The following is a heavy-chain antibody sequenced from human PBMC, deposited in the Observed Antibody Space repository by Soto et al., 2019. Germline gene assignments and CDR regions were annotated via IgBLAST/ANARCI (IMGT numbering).Heavy chain of an antibody. Sequence: QVQLVQSGAEVKKPGSSVKVSCKASGGTFSSYAISWVRQAPGQGLEWMGGIIPILGTANYAQKFQGRVTITADESTSTAYMELSSLRSEDTAVYYCASMTMTKVKRRTPEGWFDPWGQGTLVTVSS. CDR2: IIPILGTA. CDR1: GGTFSSYA. V-gene: IGHV1-69*11. CDR3: ASMTMTKVKRRTPEGWFDP. D-gene: IGHD4-4*01. J-gene: IGHJ5*02.